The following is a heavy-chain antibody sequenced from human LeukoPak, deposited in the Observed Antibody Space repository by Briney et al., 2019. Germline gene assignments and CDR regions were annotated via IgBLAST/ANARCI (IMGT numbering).Heavy chain of an antibody. V-gene: IGHV3-21*01. J-gene: IGHJ4*02. D-gene: IGHD5-24*01. Sequence: PGGSLRLSCAASGFTFNSYAMSWVRQAPGKGLEWVSSISSSSSYIYYADSVKGRFTISRDNAKNSLYLQMNSLRAEDTAVYYCARSKIEMATIFDYWGQGTLVTVSS. CDR1: GFTFNSYA. CDR3: ARSKIEMATIFDY. CDR2: ISSSSSYI.